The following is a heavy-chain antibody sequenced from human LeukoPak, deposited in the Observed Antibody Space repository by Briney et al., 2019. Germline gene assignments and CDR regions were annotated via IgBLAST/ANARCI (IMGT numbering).Heavy chain of an antibody. V-gene: IGHV3-23*01. CDR3: AKGRIPTYYYDSGRHSNWFDP. J-gene: IGHJ5*02. CDR2: ISGSVGST. Sequence: GGSLRLSCGASGFTFSNYGMSWVRQAPGKGLELVSAISGSVGSTYYADSVKGRFTISRDNYKNTLYLQMNSLRADDTAVYYCAKGRIPTYYYDSGRHSNWFDPWGQGTLVTVSS. CDR1: GFTFSNYG. D-gene: IGHD3-10*01.